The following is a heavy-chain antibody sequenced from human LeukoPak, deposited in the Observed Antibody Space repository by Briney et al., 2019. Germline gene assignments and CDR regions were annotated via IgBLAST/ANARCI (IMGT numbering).Heavy chain of an antibody. J-gene: IGHJ4*02. CDR3: ARDHPSRTYYDISYYFDY. Sequence: GGSLRLSCAASGFTFSSYRMNWVRQAPGKGLEWVSSISSSSSYIYYADSVKGRFTISRDNAKNSLYLQMNSLRAEDTAVYYCARDHPSRTYYDISYYFDYWGQGTLVTVSS. D-gene: IGHD3-9*01. CDR2: ISSSSSYI. CDR1: GFTFSSYR. V-gene: IGHV3-21*01.